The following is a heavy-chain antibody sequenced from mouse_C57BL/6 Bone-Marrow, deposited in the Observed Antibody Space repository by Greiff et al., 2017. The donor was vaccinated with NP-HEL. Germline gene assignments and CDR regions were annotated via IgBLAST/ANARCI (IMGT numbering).Heavy chain of an antibody. Sequence: EVQLVESGGDLVKPGGSLKLSCAASGFTFSSYGMSWVRQTPDKRLEWVATISSGGSYTYYPDSVKGRFTISRDNAKNTLYLQMSSLKSEDTAMYYCARREGYYWGQGTTLTVSS. V-gene: IGHV5-6*01. CDR1: GFTFSSYG. J-gene: IGHJ2*01. CDR2: ISSGGSYT. CDR3: ARREGYY.